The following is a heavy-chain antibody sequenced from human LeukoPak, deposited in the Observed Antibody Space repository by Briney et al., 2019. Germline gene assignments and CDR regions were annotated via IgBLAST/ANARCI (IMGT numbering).Heavy chain of an antibody. V-gene: IGHV4-38-2*02. D-gene: IGHD3-10*01. CDR2: IYHSGST. CDR1: GYSISSGYY. CDR3: ARRRGGILWFGTNFDY. J-gene: IGHJ4*02. Sequence: PSETLSLTCSVSGYSISSGYYWGWIRQPPGKGLEWIGSIYHSGSTYYNPSLKSRVTISVDTSKNQFSLKLSSVTAADTAVYYCARRRGGILWFGTNFDYWGQGTLVTVSS.